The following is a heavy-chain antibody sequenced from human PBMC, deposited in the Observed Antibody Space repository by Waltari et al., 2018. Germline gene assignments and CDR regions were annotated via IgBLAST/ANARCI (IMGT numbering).Heavy chain of an antibody. J-gene: IGHJ4*02. CDR3: ARHLGWRQQRFFFEH. D-gene: IGHD2-21*02. CDR2: IYESGGT. CDR1: GGSISSSDYY. Sequence: QLQLQESGPGLVKPSETLSLNCAVSGGSISSSDYYWGWIRQPPGKGLEWIGSIYESGGTYYNPSLKRRLAISVDTSKNQFSLRLSSVTAADTAVYSCARHLGWRQQRFFFEHWGQGTLVTVSS. V-gene: IGHV4-39*01.